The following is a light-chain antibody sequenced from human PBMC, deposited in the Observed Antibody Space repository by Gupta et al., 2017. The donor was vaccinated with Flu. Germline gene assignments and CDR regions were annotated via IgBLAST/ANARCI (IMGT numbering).Light chain of an antibody. J-gene: IGLJ2*01. CDR3: SSYTSSSTLYVV. CDR1: SSDVGGYNY. V-gene: IGLV2-14*01. Sequence: QSALTQPASVSGSPGQSITISCTGTSSDVGGYNYVSWYQQHPGKAPKLMIYEVSNRHSGVSHRFSGSKSGNTASLTISGLPAEDEADYYCSSYTSSSTLYVVFGGGTKLTVL. CDR2: EVS.